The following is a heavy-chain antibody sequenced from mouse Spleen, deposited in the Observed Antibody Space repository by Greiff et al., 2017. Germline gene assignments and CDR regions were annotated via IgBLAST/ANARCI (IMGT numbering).Heavy chain of an antibody. Sequence: QVQLQQPGAELVKPGASVKLSCKASGYTFTSYWMHWVKQRPERGLEWIGRIDPNSGGTKYNEKFKSKATLTVDKPSSTAYMQLSSLTSEDSAVYYCARWSTMITTRAWFAYWGQGTLVTVSA. J-gene: IGHJ3*01. CDR3: ARWSTMITTRAWFAY. CDR1: GYTFTSYW. V-gene: IGHV1-72*01. CDR2: IDPNSGGT. D-gene: IGHD2-4*01.